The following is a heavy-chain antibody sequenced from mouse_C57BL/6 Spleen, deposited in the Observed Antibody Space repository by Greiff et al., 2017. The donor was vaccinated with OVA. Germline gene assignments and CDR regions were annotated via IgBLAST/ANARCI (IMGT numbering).Heavy chain of an antibody. V-gene: IGHV3-6*01. CDR1: GYSITSGYY. Sequence: VQLKESGPGLVKPSQSLSLTCSVTGYSITSGYYWNWIRQFPGNKLEWMGYISYDGSNNYNPSLKNRISITRDTSKNQFFLKLNSVTTEDTATYYCARDEAYYSNYEDSMDYWGQGTSVTVSS. CDR2: ISYDGSN. J-gene: IGHJ4*01. CDR3: ARDEAYYSNYEDSMDY. D-gene: IGHD2-5*01.